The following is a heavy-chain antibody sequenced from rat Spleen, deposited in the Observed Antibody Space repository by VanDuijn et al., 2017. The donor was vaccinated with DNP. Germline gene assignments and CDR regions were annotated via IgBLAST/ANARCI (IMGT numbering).Heavy chain of an antibody. CDR1: GFSLTSYH. D-gene: IGHD1-12*02. J-gene: IGHJ1*01. Sequence: QVQLKESGPGLVQPSQTLSLTCTVSGFSLTSYHVHWVRQPPGKGLEWMGVMWSGGTTDYNSALKSRLSISRDTSKSQVFLKMNSLQTEDTAIYFCSRSDGYWYFDFWGPGTMVTVSS. CDR2: MWSGGTT. V-gene: IGHV2-32*01. CDR3: SRSDGYWYFDF.